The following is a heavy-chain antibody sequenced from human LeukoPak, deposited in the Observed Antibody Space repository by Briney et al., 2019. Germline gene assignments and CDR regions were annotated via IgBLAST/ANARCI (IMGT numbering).Heavy chain of an antibody. J-gene: IGHJ3*02. CDR3: VKDSVRGYSGYGNDGFEI. CDR2: IKSKSDGGTT. CDR1: GFTFSNAW. V-gene: IGHV3-15*01. D-gene: IGHD5-12*01. Sequence: TGGSLRLSCVASGFTFSNAWMNGVRQAPGKGLEWVGRIKSKSDGGTTDYAAPVKGKFTISRDNSKNTLYLQMNSLRAEDTAVYYCVKDSVRGYSGYGNDGFEIWGQGTMVTVSS.